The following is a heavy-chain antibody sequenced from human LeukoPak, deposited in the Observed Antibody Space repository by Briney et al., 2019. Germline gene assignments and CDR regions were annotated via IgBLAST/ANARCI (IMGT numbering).Heavy chain of an antibody. CDR3: TRHNYDRSGYGAFDI. D-gene: IGHD3-22*01. V-gene: IGHV3-73*01. J-gene: IGHJ3*02. CDR2: IRSKTNNYAT. CDR1: GFTFSGSD. Sequence: GSLKLSCAASGFTFSGSDIRWVRQASGKGLEWVGHIRSKTNNYATADAASVKGGFTFSRDDSKNTAYIQMNSLKTEDTAVYYCTRHNYDRSGYGAFDIWGQGTMVTVSS.